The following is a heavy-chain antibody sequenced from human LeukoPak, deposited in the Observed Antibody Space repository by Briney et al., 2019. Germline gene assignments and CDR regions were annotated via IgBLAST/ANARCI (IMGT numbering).Heavy chain of an antibody. V-gene: IGHV4-59*12. CDR3: ARDPRASVTGYYPYYHYYGMDV. J-gene: IGHJ6*02. CDR2: IYYSGST. CDR1: GGSISSYY. Sequence: SETLSLTCTVSGGSISSYYWSWIRQPPGKGLEWIGYIYYSGSTNYNPSLKSRVTISVDTSKNQFSLKLSSVTAADTAVYYCARDPRASVTGYYPYYHYYGMDVWGQGTTVTVSS. D-gene: IGHD3-9*01.